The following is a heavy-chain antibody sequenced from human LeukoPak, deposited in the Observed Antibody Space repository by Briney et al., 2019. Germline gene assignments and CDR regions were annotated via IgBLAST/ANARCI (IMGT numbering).Heavy chain of an antibody. Sequence: VASVKVSCKASGYTFTSYGMSWVRQAPGQGLEWMGWISAYNGNTNYAQKLQGRVTMTTDTSTSTAYMELKSLRSDDTAVYYCARGRVTLAAAGTRNWFDPWRQGTLVGVSS. CDR1: GYTFTSYG. V-gene: IGHV1-18*04. CDR3: ARGRVTLAAAGTRNWFDP. CDR2: ISAYNGNT. J-gene: IGHJ5*02. D-gene: IGHD6-13*01.